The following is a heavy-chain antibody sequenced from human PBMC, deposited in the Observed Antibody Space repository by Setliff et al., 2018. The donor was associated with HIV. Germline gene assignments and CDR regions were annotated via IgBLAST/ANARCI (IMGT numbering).Heavy chain of an antibody. CDR3: VRGPQFTQL. D-gene: IGHD1-1*01. J-gene: IGHJ4*02. Sequence: PGGSLRLSCAASGFTFSRYSMNWVRQAPGKGLERVSYISSSSSSIYNADSVKGRFTISRDNAKNTSYLQMNRLRADDTAVYYCVRGPQFTQLWGQGTMVTVSS. CDR2: ISSSSSSI. V-gene: IGHV3-48*04. CDR1: GFTFSRYS.